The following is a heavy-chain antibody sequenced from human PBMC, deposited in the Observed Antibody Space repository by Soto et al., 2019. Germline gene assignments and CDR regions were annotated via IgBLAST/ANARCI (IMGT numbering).Heavy chain of an antibody. Sequence: QVQLVQSGAEVKKPGASVKVSCKASGYTFTSYDINWVRQATGQGLEWMGWMNPNSGNTGYAQKFQGRVTMTRNTSISTAYMELSSLRSEDTAVYYCARGRRSRDSSGSIEGKWEYYFDYWGQGTLVTVSS. D-gene: IGHD3-22*01. CDR1: GYTFTSYD. CDR2: MNPNSGNT. V-gene: IGHV1-8*01. CDR3: ARGRRSRDSSGSIEGKWEYYFDY. J-gene: IGHJ4*02.